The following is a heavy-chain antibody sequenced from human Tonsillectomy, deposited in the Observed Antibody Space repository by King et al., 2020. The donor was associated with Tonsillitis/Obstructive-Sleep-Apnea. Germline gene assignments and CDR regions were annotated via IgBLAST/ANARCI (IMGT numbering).Heavy chain of an antibody. Sequence: VQLVESGSELKKPGASVKVSCKASGYTFSRYAMNWVRQAPGQGPEWMGWIHTNTGNPTYAQGLTGRFVFSVDTSVSTAYLHITSLKAEDTAVYYCARDAPEIVTAAGLDAFDIWGQGTMVAVSS. CDR3: ARDAPEIVTAAGLDAFDI. J-gene: IGHJ3*02. V-gene: IGHV7-4-1*02. D-gene: IGHD6-25*01. CDR1: GYTFSRYA. CDR2: IHTNTGNP.